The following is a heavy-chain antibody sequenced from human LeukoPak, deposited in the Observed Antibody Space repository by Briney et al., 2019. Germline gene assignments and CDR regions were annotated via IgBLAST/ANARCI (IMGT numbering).Heavy chain of an antibody. CDR2: INHSRST. D-gene: IGHD3-10*01. J-gene: IGHJ6*03. CDR1: GGSFSSYY. CDR3: ARVFDSGSQAYFNYMDV. Sequence: KPSETLSLTCAVYGGSFSSYYWSWIRQPPGKGLEWIGEINHSRSTSYNPSLKSRVTISVDTSKNQFSLKLSSVTAADTAVYYCARVFDSGSQAYFNYMDVWGKGTTVTISS. V-gene: IGHV4-34*01.